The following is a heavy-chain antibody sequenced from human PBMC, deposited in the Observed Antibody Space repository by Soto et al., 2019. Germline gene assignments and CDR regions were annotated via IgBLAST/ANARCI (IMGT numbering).Heavy chain of an antibody. CDR3: ARDREYINYDGYFDY. Sequence: QVQLQESGPGLVKPSETLSLTCTVSGGSISSYYWSWIRQPPGKGLEWIGYIYYSGSTNYNPSLKSRVTISVDTSKNQFSLKLSSVTAADTAVYYCARDREYINYDGYFDYWGQGTLVTVSS. D-gene: IGHD4-4*01. CDR1: GGSISSYY. CDR2: IYYSGST. J-gene: IGHJ4*02. V-gene: IGHV4-59*01.